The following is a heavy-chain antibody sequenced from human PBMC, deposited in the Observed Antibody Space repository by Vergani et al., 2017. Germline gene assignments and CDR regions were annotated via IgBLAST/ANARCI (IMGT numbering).Heavy chain of an antibody. D-gene: IGHD3-22*01. J-gene: IGHJ3*02. CDR2: ISYDGSNK. V-gene: IGHV3-30*03. CDR3: AREVVDTDAFDI. CDR1: GFTFSSYG. Sequence: QVQLVESGGGVVQPGRSLRLSCAASGFTFSSYGMHWVRQAPGKGLEWVAVISYDGSNKYYADSVKGRFTISRDNSKNTLYLQMNSLRAEDTAVYYCAREVVDTDAFDIWGQGTMVTVSS.